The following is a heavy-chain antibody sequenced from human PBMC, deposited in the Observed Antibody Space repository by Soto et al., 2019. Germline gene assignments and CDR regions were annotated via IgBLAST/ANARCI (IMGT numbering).Heavy chain of an antibody. D-gene: IGHD6-19*01. Sequence: QVQLQESGPGLVKPSETLSLTCTVSGGSISSYYWSWIRQPPGKGLEWIGYIYYSGSTNYNPSLKSRVTISVDTSKNQFSLKLSSVTAADTAVYHCARAAKYSSPDYWGQGTLVTVSS. CDR2: IYYSGST. J-gene: IGHJ4*02. V-gene: IGHV4-59*01. CDR3: ARAAKYSSPDY. CDR1: GGSISSYY.